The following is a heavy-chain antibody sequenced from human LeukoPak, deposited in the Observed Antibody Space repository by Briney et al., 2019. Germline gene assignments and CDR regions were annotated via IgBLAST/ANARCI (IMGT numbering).Heavy chain of an antibody. Sequence: GGSLRLSCAASGFTFSSYSMNWVRQAPGKGLEWVSSISSSSSYIYYADSVKGRFTISRDNAKNSLYLQMNSLRAEDTAVYYCARADWSGKLSGDWGQGTLVTVSS. CDR2: ISSSSSYI. V-gene: IGHV3-21*01. J-gene: IGHJ4*02. CDR1: GFTFSSYS. CDR3: ARADWSGKLSGD. D-gene: IGHD3-3*01.